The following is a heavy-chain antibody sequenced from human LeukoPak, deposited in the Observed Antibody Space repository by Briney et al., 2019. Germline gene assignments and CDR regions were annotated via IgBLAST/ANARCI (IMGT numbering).Heavy chain of an antibody. CDR1: GFTFDDYG. V-gene: IGHV3-20*04. CDR3: ARVCSGGSCYLALGGPIQDAFDI. Sequence: GGSLRLSCAASGFTFDDYGMSWVRQAPGKGLEWVSGINWNGGSTGYADSVKGRFTISRDNAKNSLYLQMNSLRAEDTAVYYCARVCSGGSCYLALGGPIQDAFDIWGQGTMVTVSS. D-gene: IGHD2-15*01. J-gene: IGHJ3*02. CDR2: INWNGGST.